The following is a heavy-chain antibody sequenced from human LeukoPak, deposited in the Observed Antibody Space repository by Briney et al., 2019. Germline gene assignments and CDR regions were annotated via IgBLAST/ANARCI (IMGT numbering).Heavy chain of an antibody. V-gene: IGHV1-46*01. CDR1: GYTFTGYY. J-gene: IGHJ4*02. CDR2: IDPSGGST. D-gene: IGHD2-2*01. Sequence: GASVKVSCKASGYTFTGYYMHWVRQAPGQGLEWMGIIDPSGGSTSYAQKFQGRVTMTRDTSTSTVYMELSSLRSEDTAVYYCARSYPYCSSTSCYHRAYFDCWGQGTLVTVSS. CDR3: ARSYPYCSSTSCYHRAYFDC.